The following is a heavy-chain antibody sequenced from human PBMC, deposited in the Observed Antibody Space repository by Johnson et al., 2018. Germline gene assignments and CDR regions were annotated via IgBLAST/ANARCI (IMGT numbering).Heavy chain of an antibody. CDR3: AKSQRGIAVLLATYFQD. Sequence: EVQLVESGGGLVQXGGSLRLXCAASGFAFGSYAMCWVRQAPGRGLEWVSSMSGSAGRTYSADSVKGRFTISREHSKNTLDLQMKSLRAEDTAVYYCAKSQRGIAVLLATYFQDWGQGTLVTVSS. J-gene: IGHJ1*01. D-gene: IGHD6-19*01. CDR2: MSGSAGRT. CDR1: GFAFGSYA. V-gene: IGHV3-23*04.